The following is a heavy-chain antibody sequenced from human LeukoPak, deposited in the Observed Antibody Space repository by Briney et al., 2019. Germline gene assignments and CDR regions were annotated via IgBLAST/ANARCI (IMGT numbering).Heavy chain of an antibody. D-gene: IGHD6-6*01. Sequence: PSETLSLTCTVSGGSISSSSYYWGGIRQPPGKGVERIGSIYYSGSTYYNPSLKSRVTISVDTSKNQFSLKLSSVTAADTAVYYCARLSSSSRLFDYWGQGTLVTVSS. CDR3: ARLSSSSRLFDY. CDR1: GGSISSSSYY. CDR2: IYYSGST. V-gene: IGHV4-39*01. J-gene: IGHJ4*02.